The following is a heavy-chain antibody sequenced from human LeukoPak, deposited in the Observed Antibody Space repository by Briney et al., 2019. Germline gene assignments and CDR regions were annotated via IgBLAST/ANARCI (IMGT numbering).Heavy chain of an antibody. CDR2: ISSSSTYI. J-gene: IGHJ4*02. V-gene: IGHV3-21*01. Sequence: GGSLRLSCSASGFTFNSYDMNWVRQAPGKGLEWVSSISSSSTYIYYADSVKGRFTISRDNAKNSLYLQMNSLRVEDTAVYYCARDQGGSFNVDYWGQGTLVTVSS. CDR3: ARDQGGSFNVDY. D-gene: IGHD1-26*01. CDR1: GFTFNSYD.